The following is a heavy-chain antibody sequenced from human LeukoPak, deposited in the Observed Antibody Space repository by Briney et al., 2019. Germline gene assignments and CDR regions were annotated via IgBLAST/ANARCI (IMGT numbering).Heavy chain of an antibody. D-gene: IGHD3-10*01. J-gene: IGHJ4*02. Sequence: SGPTLVKPTQTLTLTCTFSGFSLSTSGVGVGWIRQPPGKALECLALIYWDDGKRYSPSLKSRLTIFKDTSKNQVVLIMANMDPVDTATYYCAHTVTGRGNPDFDYWGQGTLVTVSS. CDR2: IYWDDGK. CDR3: AHTVTGRGNPDFDY. CDR1: GFSLSTSGVG. V-gene: IGHV2-5*02.